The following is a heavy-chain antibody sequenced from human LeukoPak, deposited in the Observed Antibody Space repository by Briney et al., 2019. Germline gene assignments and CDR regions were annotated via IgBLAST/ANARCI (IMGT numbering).Heavy chain of an antibody. CDR3: ATRDEVYSSSWEFDY. CDR1: GGSISSSSYY. CDR2: IYYSGST. J-gene: IGHJ4*02. D-gene: IGHD6-13*01. Sequence: SETLSLTCTVSGGSISSSSYYWGWIRQPPGKGLEWIGSIYYSGSTYYNPSLKSRVTISVDTSKNQFSLKLSSVTAADTAVYYCATRDEVYSSSWEFDYWGQGTLVTVSS. V-gene: IGHV4-39*01.